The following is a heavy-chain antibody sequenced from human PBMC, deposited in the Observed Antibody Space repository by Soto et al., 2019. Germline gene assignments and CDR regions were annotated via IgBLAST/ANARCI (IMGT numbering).Heavy chain of an antibody. CDR1: GGSISSSNL. J-gene: IGHJ4*02. V-gene: IGHV4-4*02. Sequence: SETPSLTCAVSGGSISSSNLWSWVRQPPGKGLEWIGEIYHSGSTNYNPFLKSRVTISVDKSKNQFSLKLSSVTAADTAVYYCATTSGSQYDYWGQETLVTVSS. CDR3: ATTSGSQYDY. CDR2: IYHSGST. D-gene: IGHD1-26*01.